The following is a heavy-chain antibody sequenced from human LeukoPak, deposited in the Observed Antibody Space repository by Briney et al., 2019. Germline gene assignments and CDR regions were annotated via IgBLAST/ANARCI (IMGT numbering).Heavy chain of an antibody. D-gene: IGHD1-14*01. CDR1: GFTVITND. Sequence: GGSLRLSCAASGFTVITNDMTWIRQAPGKGLEWVSVLYSDGNTKYADSVQGRFTISRDNSKNALYLEMNSLSPDDTAVYYCARGVEPLAANTLAYWGQGTLVTVSS. J-gene: IGHJ4*02. CDR2: LYSDGNT. V-gene: IGHV3-53*01. CDR3: ARGVEPLAANTLAY.